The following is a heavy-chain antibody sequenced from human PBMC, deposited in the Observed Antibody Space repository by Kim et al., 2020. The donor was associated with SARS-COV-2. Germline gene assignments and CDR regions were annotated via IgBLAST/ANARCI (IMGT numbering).Heavy chain of an antibody. CDR1: GFTFSSYA. Sequence: GGSLRLSCAASGFTFSSYAMSWVRQAPGMGLEWVSAISGSGGSTYYADSVKGRFTISRDNSKNTLYLQMNSLRAEDTAVYYCANAITMIPDSYWGQGTLVTVSS. V-gene: IGHV3-23*01. D-gene: IGHD3-22*01. J-gene: IGHJ4*02. CDR3: ANAITMIPDSY. CDR2: ISGSGGST.